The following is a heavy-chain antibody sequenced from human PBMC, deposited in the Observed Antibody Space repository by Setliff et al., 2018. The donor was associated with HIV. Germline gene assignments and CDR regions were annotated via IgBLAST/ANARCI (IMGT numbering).Heavy chain of an antibody. Sequence: SETLSLTCAVSGVSITSTNWWNWVRQSPGKGLEWIGEMYHSGTTNYNPSLTSRVTISVDKSKNQFSLNLTSVTAADTAVYYCAKGRPRIQVWEGFDYWGQGILATVSS. D-gene: IGHD5-18*01. CDR1: GVSITSTNW. V-gene: IGHV4-4*02. J-gene: IGHJ4*02. CDR2: MYHSGTT. CDR3: AKGRPRIQVWEGFDY.